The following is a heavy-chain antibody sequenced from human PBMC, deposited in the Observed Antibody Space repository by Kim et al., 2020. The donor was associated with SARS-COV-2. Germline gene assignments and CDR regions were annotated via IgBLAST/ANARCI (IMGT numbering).Heavy chain of an antibody. CDR3: ARPFEYSTSDAFDI. D-gene: IGHD6-6*01. CDR1: GFIFSSFG. J-gene: IGHJ3*02. CDR2: IWFGEKSE. V-gene: IGHV3-33*03. Sequence: GGSLRLSCAASGFIFSSFGMHWVRQAPGKGLEWVAVIWFGEKSEYYADSWKGRFTISRDNSKNMVYLQMNSLRAEDTAVYYCARPFEYSTSDAFDIWGQG.